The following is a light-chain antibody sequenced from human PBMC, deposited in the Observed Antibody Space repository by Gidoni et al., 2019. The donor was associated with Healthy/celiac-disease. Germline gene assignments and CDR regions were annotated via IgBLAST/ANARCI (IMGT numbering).Light chain of an antibody. Sequence: DIQMTQSPSSLSASVGDRVTITCRASQSISNYLNWYQQKPGKAPKLLIYAASSLQSGVPSRFSGSGSETDFTLTISSLQPEDYAIYYCQQSYSNPRTFGQGTKVEIK. CDR2: AAS. V-gene: IGKV1-39*01. J-gene: IGKJ1*01. CDR1: QSISNY. CDR3: QQSYSNPRT.